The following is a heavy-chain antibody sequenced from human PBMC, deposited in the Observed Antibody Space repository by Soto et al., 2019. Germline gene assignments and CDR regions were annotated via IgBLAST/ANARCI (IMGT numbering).Heavy chain of an antibody. CDR1: GYTFTSYG. Sequence: ASVKVSCKASGYTFTSYGISWVRQAPGQGLEWMGWISAYNGNTNYAQKLQGRVTMTTDTSTSTAYMELRSLRSDDTAVYYCARDRPQLYDSSGYYYGDYFDYWGQGNLVTVSS. V-gene: IGHV1-18*01. D-gene: IGHD3-22*01. CDR2: ISAYNGNT. CDR3: ARDRPQLYDSSGYYYGDYFDY. J-gene: IGHJ4*02.